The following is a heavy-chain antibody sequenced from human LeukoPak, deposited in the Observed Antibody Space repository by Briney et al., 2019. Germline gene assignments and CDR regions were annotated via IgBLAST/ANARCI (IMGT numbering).Heavy chain of an antibody. CDR1: GGSFSGYY. D-gene: IGHD1-14*01. CDR2: INHSGST. Sequence: PSETLSLTCAVYGGSFSGYYWSWIRQPPGKGLEWIGEINHSGSTNYNPSLKSRVTISVDTSKNQFSLKLSSVTAADTAVYYCARSRRGIPDYGGRETLVTVSS. V-gene: IGHV4-34*01. J-gene: IGHJ4*02. CDR3: ARSRRGIPDY.